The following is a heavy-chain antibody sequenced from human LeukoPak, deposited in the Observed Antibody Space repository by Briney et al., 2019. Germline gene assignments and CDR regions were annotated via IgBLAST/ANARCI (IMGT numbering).Heavy chain of an antibody. CDR1: GYTFTNYA. D-gene: IGHD3-10*01. CDR2: ISAYNGNT. V-gene: IGHV1-18*01. Sequence: GASVKVSCKASGYTFTNYAMNWVRQAPGQGLEWMGWISAYNGNTELAQKFQGRVTLATDASTSTAYVELRSLTSDDTAVYFCARGGSRNRRGDDAFDIWGQGTMVTVSS. J-gene: IGHJ3*02. CDR3: ARGGSRNRRGDDAFDI.